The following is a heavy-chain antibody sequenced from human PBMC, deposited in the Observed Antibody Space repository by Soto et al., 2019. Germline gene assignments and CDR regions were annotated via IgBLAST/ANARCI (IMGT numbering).Heavy chain of an antibody. V-gene: IGHV3-15*07. Sequence: PGGSLRLSCAASGFPCSNAWMNWVRQAPGKGLEWVGRIKSKTDGGTADYAAPVKGRFTISRDDSKNTLYLQMNSLKTEDTAVYYCTTFEYSTSRSYWGQGTLVTVSS. CDR2: IKSKTDGGTA. D-gene: IGHD6-6*01. J-gene: IGHJ4*02. CDR3: TTFEYSTSRSY. CDR1: GFPCSNAW.